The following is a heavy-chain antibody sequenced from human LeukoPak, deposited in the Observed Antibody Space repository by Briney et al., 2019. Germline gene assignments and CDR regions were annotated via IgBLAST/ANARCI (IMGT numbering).Heavy chain of an antibody. CDR2: IKSDGKT. D-gene: IGHD3-22*01. Sequence: PGGSLRLSCAASGFTFSSYWMHWVRQAPGKGLVWVSRIKSDGKTNYADSVKGRFTISRDNAKNTVSLQMNSLRAEDTGVYYCAXXPSEIGGYYPEYFRHWGQGTLVTVSS. J-gene: IGHJ1*01. CDR1: GFTFSSYW. V-gene: IGHV3-74*01. CDR3: AXXPSEIGGYYPEYFRH.